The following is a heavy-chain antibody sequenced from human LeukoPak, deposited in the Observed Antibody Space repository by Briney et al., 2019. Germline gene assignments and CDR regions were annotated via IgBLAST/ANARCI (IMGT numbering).Heavy chain of an antibody. J-gene: IGHJ3*02. Sequence: PSETLSLTCTVSGGSISSSLYFWGWIRQPPGKGLEWIGSIYYSGSIYYNPSLKSRVTISVDTSKNQFSLKLSSVTAADTAVYYCARHIDGFDIWGQGTMVTVSS. CDR1: GGSISSSLYF. CDR2: IYYSGSI. V-gene: IGHV4-39*01. CDR3: ARHIDGFDI.